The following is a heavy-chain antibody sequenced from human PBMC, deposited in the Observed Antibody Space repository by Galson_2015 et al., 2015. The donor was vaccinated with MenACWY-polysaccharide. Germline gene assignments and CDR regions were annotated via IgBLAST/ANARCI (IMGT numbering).Heavy chain of an antibody. J-gene: IGHJ1*01. CDR1: GGSISSGDSY. Sequence: LSLTCTVSGGSISSGDSYWSWIRQSPGKGLEWIGYIYYSGRTNYSPSLKSRATVSLDTSKNQFSLKLSFVTAADTAVYFCASLPLGNCGSVSCYGYFHHWGQGTLVTVSS. V-gene: IGHV4-30-4*01. CDR3: ASLPLGNCGSVSCYGYFHH. CDR2: IYYSGRT. D-gene: IGHD2-2*01.